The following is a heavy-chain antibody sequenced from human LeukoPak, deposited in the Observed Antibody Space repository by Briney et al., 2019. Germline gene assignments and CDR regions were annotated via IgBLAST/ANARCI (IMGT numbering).Heavy chain of an antibody. CDR2: INSDGSTT. CDR1: GFTFSSYW. D-gene: IGHD3-10*01. Sequence: PGGSLRLSCAASGFTFSSYWMHWVRQAPGKGLVWVSRINSDGSTTSYADSMKGRFTISRDNSNNTLYLQMNSLRAEDTAVYYCAKGRYFGEHYFDSWGQGTLVTVSS. CDR3: AKGRYFGEHYFDS. J-gene: IGHJ4*02. V-gene: IGHV3-74*01.